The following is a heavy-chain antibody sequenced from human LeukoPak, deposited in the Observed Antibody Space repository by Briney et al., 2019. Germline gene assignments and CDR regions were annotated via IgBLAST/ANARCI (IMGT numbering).Heavy chain of an antibody. CDR2: IWYDGSNK. V-gene: IGHV3-30*02. J-gene: IGHJ4*02. D-gene: IGHD2-15*01. CDR1: GFTFSSYG. Sequence: PGGSLRLSCAASGFTFSSYGMHWVRQAPGKGLEWVAFIWYDGSNKYYADSVKGRFTISRDNSKNTLYLQMNSLRAEDTAVYYCAKMPRAIVVGAGGALDYWGQGTLVTVSS. CDR3: AKMPRAIVVGAGGALDY.